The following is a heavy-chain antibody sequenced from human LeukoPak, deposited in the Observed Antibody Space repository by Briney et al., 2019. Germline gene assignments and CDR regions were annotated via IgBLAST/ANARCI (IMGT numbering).Heavy chain of an antibody. Sequence: GGSLRLSCAASGFTVSNNYMSWVRQAPGKGLEWVSVIHSGGTTNYADSVQGRFTISRDNSKTTVYPHMNSPRAEDTAVYYCARDSDSGYGPFASWGQGTLVTVSS. J-gene: IGHJ4*02. CDR3: ARDSDSGYGPFAS. D-gene: IGHD5-12*01. CDR1: GFTVSNNY. V-gene: IGHV3-53*01. CDR2: IHSGGTT.